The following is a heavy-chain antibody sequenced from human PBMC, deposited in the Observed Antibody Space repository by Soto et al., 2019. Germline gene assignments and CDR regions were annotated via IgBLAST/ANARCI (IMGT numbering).Heavy chain of an antibody. CDR1: GDSLASNSAA. J-gene: IGHJ3*02. V-gene: IGHV6-1*01. CDR2: TYYRSKWYN. CDR3: ARVKWTTPRSWTSSTSLGDDFDI. D-gene: IGHD6-13*01. Sequence: LSFTWAISGDSLASNSAAWNWIRQSPSRGLEWLGRTYYRSKWYNDYAVSVKRRITINPDTSKNQFSLQLNSLTPEDTAVYYCARVKWTTPRSWTSSTSLGDDFDIWGQGTMV.